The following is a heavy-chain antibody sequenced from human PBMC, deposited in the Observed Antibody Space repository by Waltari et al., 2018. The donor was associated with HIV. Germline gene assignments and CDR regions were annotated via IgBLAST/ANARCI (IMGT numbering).Heavy chain of an antibody. Sequence: QVQLQQWGAGLLKPSETLSLTCAVYGGSFSGYYWSWISQPPGKGLEWIGEINHSGSTNYNPSLKSRVTISVDTSKNQFSLKLSSVTAADTAVYYCARGPTLSRPAFDIWGQGTMVTVSS. J-gene: IGHJ3*02. D-gene: IGHD3-16*01. V-gene: IGHV4-34*01. CDR2: INHSGST. CDR3: ARGPTLSRPAFDI. CDR1: GGSFSGYY.